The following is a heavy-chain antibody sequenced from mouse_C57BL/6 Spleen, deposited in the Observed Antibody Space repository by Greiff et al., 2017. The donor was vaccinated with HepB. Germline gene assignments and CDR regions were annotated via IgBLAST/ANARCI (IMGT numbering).Heavy chain of an antibody. J-gene: IGHJ4*01. CDR1: GYTFTSYW. D-gene: IGHD1-1*01. V-gene: IGHV1-72*01. Sequence: QVQLKQPGAELVKPGASVKLSCKASGYTFTSYWMHWVKQRPGRGLEWIGRIDPNSGGTKYNEKFKSKATLTVDKPSSTAYMQLSSLTSEDSAVYYCARWGRSSYAMDYWGQETSVTVSS. CDR3: ARWGRSSYAMDY. CDR2: IDPNSGGT.